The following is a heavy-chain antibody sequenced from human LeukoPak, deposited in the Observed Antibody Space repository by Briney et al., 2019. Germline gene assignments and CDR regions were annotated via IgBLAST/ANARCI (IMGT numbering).Heavy chain of an antibody. J-gene: IGHJ3*02. Sequence: GGSLRLSCAASGFTFSSYEMNWVRQAPGKGLVWVSRINSDGSSTSYADSVKGRFTISRDSAKNTLYLQMNSLRAEDTAVYYCVRDGYSYGFMLAFDIWGLGTRVTVSS. CDR2: INSDGSST. V-gene: IGHV3-74*01. CDR3: VRDGYSYGFMLAFDI. D-gene: IGHD5-18*01. CDR1: GFTFSSYE.